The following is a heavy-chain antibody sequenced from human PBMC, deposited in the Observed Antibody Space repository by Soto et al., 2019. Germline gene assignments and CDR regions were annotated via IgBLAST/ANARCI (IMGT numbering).Heavy chain of an antibody. CDR3: ARSVVVPTAPDY. CDR2: INAGNGNT. D-gene: IGHD2-2*01. V-gene: IGHV1-3*01. Sequence: ASVKXSCKASGYTFTRYTMHWVRQAPGQRLEWMGWINAGNGNTKYSQKFQGRVTITRDTSASTAYMELSSLRSGDTAVYYCARSVVVPTAPDYWGQGTLVTVSS. J-gene: IGHJ4*02. CDR1: GYTFTRYT.